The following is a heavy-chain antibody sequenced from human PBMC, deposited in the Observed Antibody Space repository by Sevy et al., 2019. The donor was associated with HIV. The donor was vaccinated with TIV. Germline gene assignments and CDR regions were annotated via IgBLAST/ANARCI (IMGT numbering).Heavy chain of an antibody. D-gene: IGHD2-15*01. Sequence: ASVKVSCKASGYTFTGYYMHWVRQAPGQGLEWMGWINPNSGGTNYAQKFQGRVTMTRDTSISTAYMGLSRLRSDDTAVYYCAREIYCSGGSCYSGVVDYWGQGTLVTVSS. CDR3: AREIYCSGGSCYSGVVDY. V-gene: IGHV1-2*02. J-gene: IGHJ4*02. CDR1: GYTFTGYY. CDR2: INPNSGGT.